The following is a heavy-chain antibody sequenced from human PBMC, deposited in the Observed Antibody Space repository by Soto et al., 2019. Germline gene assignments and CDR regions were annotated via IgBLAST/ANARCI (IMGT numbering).Heavy chain of an antibody. Sequence: PSETLSLTCAVSGYSISSGYYWGWIRQPPGKGLEWIGSIYHSGSTYYNPSLKSRVTISVDTSKNQFSLKLSSVTAADTAVYYCARPGYCYGHFDYWGQGTLVTVSS. CDR3: ARPGYCYGHFDY. V-gene: IGHV4-38-2*01. CDR1: GYSISSGYY. J-gene: IGHJ4*02. D-gene: IGHD5-18*01. CDR2: IYHSGST.